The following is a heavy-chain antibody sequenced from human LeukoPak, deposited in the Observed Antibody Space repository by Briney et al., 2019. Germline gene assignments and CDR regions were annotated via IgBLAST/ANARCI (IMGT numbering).Heavy chain of an antibody. CDR3: ARDSSSTIFGVVIIPPDY. CDR2: INPSGGST. V-gene: IGHV1-46*01. J-gene: IGHJ4*02. Sequence: RASVKVSCKASGYTFTSYYMHWVRQAPGQGLEWMGIINPSGGSTSYAQKFQGRVTMTRDTSTNTVYMELSSLRSEDTAVYYCARDSSSTIFGVVIIPPDYWGQGTLVTVSS. D-gene: IGHD3-3*01. CDR1: GYTFTSYY.